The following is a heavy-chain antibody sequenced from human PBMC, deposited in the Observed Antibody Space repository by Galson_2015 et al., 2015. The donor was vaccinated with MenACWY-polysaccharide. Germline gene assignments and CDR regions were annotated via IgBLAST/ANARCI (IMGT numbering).Heavy chain of an antibody. V-gene: IGHV3-23*01. CDR3: VKGGWADN. CDR2: ISSGSDTT. Sequence: SLRLSCAAYGFTFSIYVMTWVRQAPGKGLEWVSAISSGSDTTYYTDSVKGRFTISRDNSKDTVHLQMDSLRAEDTAVYYCVKGGWADNWGQGTLVTVSS. J-gene: IGHJ4*02. D-gene: IGHD1-26*01. CDR1: GFTFSIYV.